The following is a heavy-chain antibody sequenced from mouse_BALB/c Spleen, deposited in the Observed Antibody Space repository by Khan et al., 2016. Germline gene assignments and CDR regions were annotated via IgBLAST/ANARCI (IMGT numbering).Heavy chain of an antibody. CDR2: INTNTGEP. J-gene: IGHJ2*01. CDR3: ARRYGNYWFDD. Sequence: QIQLVQSGPELMKPGETVKISCKASGYTFTNYGMNWVKQAPGKGLKWMGWINTNTGEPTYAEEFKGRFDFSLNTSASTAYLQINNLKNEDTATYFGARRYGNYWFDDWGQGTTLTVSS. D-gene: IGHD2-10*02. V-gene: IGHV9-3*02. CDR1: GYTFTNYG.